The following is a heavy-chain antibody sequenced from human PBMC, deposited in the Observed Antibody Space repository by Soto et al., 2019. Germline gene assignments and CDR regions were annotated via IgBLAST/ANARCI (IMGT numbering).Heavy chain of an antibody. D-gene: IGHD6-13*01. CDR1: SFIFSNFN. CDR3: AREGAGSSSPLHDPFDL. Sequence: EVQLVESGGGLVKPGGSLRLSCSASSFIFSNFNMHWVRQAPGKGLEWVSSISMASSFIYYADSVRGRFSISRDNAKTSRVLHMKGLRADDTAVYYCAREGAGSSSPLHDPFDLRGKGTRVIVSP. CDR2: ISMASSFI. V-gene: IGHV3-21*01. J-gene: IGHJ3*01.